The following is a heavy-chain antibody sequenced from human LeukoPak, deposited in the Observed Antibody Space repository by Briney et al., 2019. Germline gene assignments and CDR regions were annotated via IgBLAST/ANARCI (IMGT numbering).Heavy chain of an antibody. CDR2: IYPGDSDT. Sequence: GEPLKISCKGSGYSFTSYWIGWVRQMPGKGLEWMGIIYPGDSDTRYSPSFQGQVTISADKSISTAYLQWSSLKASDTAMYYCARLFMITFGGVIVPNWFDPWGQGTLVTVSS. V-gene: IGHV5-51*01. CDR1: GYSFTSYW. CDR3: ARLFMITFGGVIVPNWFDP. J-gene: IGHJ5*02. D-gene: IGHD3-16*02.